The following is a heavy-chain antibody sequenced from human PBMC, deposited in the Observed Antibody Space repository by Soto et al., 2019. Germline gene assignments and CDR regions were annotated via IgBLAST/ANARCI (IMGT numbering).Heavy chain of an antibody. CDR1: GGSISSSSYY. D-gene: IGHD3-9*01. CDR3: ARGPDSSTAYYGPFEY. J-gene: IGHJ4*02. V-gene: IGHV3-72*01. Sequence: LSLTCTVSGGSISSSSYYWGWIRQPPGKGLEWIGRIRRKANSYTTVYAASVKGRFLISRDDSLNSVYLQMNSLKIEDTAVYYCARGPDSSTAYYGPFEYWGQGILVTVSS. CDR2: IRRKANSYTT.